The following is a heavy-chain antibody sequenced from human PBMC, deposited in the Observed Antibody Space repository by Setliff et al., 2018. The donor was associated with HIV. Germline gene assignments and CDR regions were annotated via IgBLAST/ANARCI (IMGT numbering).Heavy chain of an antibody. Sequence: PSETLSLTCTVSGGAIRVDNYFWGWIRQPPGKGLEWIGIMNSKCESFYNASFTNGVLISIDTSKNRFSLTMTSVTAADTAVYYCARHRQISDWFDPWGQGILVTVSS. J-gene: IGHJ5*02. CDR3: ARHRQISDWFDP. D-gene: IGHD3-10*01. CDR2: MNSKCES. V-gene: IGHV4-39*01. CDR1: GGAIRVDNYF.